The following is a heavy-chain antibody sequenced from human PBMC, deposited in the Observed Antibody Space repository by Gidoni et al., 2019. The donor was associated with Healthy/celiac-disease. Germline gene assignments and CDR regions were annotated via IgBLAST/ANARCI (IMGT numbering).Heavy chain of an antibody. D-gene: IGHD6-13*01. CDR2: ISGSGGST. Sequence: EVQLLESGGGLVQPGGSLRLSCAASGFTFSSYSMSWVRQAPGKGLGWVSAISGSGGSTYYADSVKGRFTISRDNSKNTLYLQMNSLRAEDTAVYYCAKDSSSWYQYYYYYYGMDVWGQGTTVTVSS. J-gene: IGHJ6*02. V-gene: IGHV3-23*01. CDR3: AKDSSSWYQYYYYYYGMDV. CDR1: GFTFSSYS.